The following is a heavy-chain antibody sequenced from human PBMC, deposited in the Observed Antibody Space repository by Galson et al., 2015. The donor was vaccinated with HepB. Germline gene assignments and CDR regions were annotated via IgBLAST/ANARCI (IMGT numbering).Heavy chain of an antibody. CDR2: ISAYNGNT. CDR1: GYTFTSYG. J-gene: IGHJ5*02. V-gene: IGHV1-18*04. D-gene: IGHD2-21*01. Sequence: SVKVSCKASGYTFTSYGISWVRQAPGQGLEWMGWISAYNGNTNYAQRLQGRVTMTTDTSTSTAYMELRSLRSDDTAVYYCARDRRGDLNWFDPWGQGTLVTVSS. CDR3: ARDRRGDLNWFDP.